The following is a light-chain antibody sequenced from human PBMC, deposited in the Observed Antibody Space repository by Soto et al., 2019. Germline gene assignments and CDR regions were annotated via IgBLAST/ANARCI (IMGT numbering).Light chain of an antibody. CDR2: GAS. J-gene: IGKJ1*01. V-gene: IGKV3-15*01. Sequence: EVVMTQSPATLSVSPGERATLSCRASQRISSNLAWYQQRRGQAPRLLIYGASTRAPGIPARFSGSGSETEFTLTISSLQSEDFAVYYCQQHDDWPRTFGQGTKVEI. CDR3: QQHDDWPRT. CDR1: QRISSN.